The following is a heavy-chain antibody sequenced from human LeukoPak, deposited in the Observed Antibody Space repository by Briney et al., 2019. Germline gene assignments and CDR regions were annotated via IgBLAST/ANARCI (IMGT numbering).Heavy chain of an antibody. Sequence: GGSLRLSCGASGFTFSNFGMHWLRQAPGKGLEWVAIIWYDGSEKYYSDSVKGRFTISRDNSKNTVYLQMNSLRVEDTAVYYCAKDRSSSWTWTIDYWGQGTLVTVSS. CDR3: AKDRSSSWTWTIDY. CDR2: IWYDGSEK. V-gene: IGHV3-33*06. J-gene: IGHJ4*02. D-gene: IGHD6-13*01. CDR1: GFTFSNFG.